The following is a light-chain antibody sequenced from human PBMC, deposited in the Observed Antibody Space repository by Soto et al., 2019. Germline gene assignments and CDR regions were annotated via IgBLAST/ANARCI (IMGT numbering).Light chain of an antibody. V-gene: IGLV2-14*03. CDR3: NSYTRSNTLV. CDR2: AVS. CDR1: RSDVGGYEY. Sequence: QSALTQPASVSGSPGQSITISCTGTRSDVGGYEYVSWYQQYPGKAPKVIIYAVSNRPSEVSTRFSGSKSGNTASLTISGLQAEDEADYYCNSYTRSNTLVFGTGTKLTVL. J-gene: IGLJ1*01.